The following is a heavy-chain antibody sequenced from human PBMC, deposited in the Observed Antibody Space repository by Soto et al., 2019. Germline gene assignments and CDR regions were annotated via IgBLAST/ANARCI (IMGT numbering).Heavy chain of an antibody. J-gene: IGHJ5*02. V-gene: IGHV4-39*01. CDR3: ARQRVVPATPTNWFDP. Sequence: QVQVQESGPGLVKPSDTLSLTCTVSGGSVSSRSYFWGWIRQPPGKGREWIGTIYYNGSTYYNPSLKSRVTLSLDTSTNQFSLKLPSVTASDTAIYYCARQRVVPATPTNWFDPWGQGTLVTVSS. CDR2: IYYNGST. D-gene: IGHD2-15*01. CDR1: GGSVSSRSYF.